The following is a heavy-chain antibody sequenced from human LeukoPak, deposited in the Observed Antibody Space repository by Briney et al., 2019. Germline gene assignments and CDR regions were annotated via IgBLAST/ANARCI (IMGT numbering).Heavy chain of an antibody. Sequence: ASVKVSCKASGYTFTGYYMHWVRQAPGQGLEWMGWMNPNSGNTGYAQKFQGRVTMTRNTSISTAYMELSSLRSEDTAVYYCARVPSYDYVWGSYRYTKERRRNWFDPWGQGTLVTVSS. CDR3: ARVPSYDYVWGSYRYTKERRRNWFDP. CDR2: MNPNSGNT. J-gene: IGHJ5*02. D-gene: IGHD3-16*02. CDR1: GYTFTGYY. V-gene: IGHV1-8*02.